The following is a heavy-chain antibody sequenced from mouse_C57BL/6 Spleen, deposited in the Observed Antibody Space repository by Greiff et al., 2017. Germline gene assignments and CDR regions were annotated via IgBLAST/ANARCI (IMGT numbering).Heavy chain of an antibody. CDR1: GYTFTSYW. V-gene: IGHV1-55*01. J-gene: IGHJ3*01. CDR3: ARRGNGNFFAY. D-gene: IGHD2-1*01. Sequence: VQLQQPGAELVKPGASVKMSCKASGYTFTSYWITWVKQRPGQGLEWIGDIYPGSGSPNYTEKFKSKATLTVDASSSTAYMQLSSLTAEDAAVYYGARRGNGNFFAYWGQGTLVTVSA. CDR2: IYPGSGSP.